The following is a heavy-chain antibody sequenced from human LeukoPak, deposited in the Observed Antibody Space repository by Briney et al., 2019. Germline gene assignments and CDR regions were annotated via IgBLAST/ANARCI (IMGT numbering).Heavy chain of an antibody. V-gene: IGHV4-4*02. CDR2: IYHSGST. Sequence: IPSETLSLTCAVSGGSISSSNWWSWVRQPPGKGLEWIGEIYHSGSTNYNPSLKSRVTISVDTSKNQFSLKLSSVTAADTAVYYCATTAAGNGGDGYWGQGALVTVSS. J-gene: IGHJ4*02. D-gene: IGHD6-13*01. CDR3: ATTAAGNGGDGY. CDR1: GGSISSSNW.